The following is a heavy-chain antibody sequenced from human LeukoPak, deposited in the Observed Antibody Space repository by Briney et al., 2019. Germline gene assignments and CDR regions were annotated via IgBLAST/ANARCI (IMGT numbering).Heavy chain of an antibody. J-gene: IGHJ6*02. CDR1: GYSISSGYY. CDR2: IYHSGST. CDR3: ARAPPVVVDPHYYYYGMDV. V-gene: IGHV4-38-2*02. D-gene: IGHD3-22*01. Sequence: SETLSLTCTVSGYSISSGYYWGWIRQPPGKGLEWIGGIYHSGSTYYNPSLKSRVTISVDTSKNQFSLKLSSVTAADTAVYYCARAPPVVVDPHYYYYGMDVWGQGTTVTVSS.